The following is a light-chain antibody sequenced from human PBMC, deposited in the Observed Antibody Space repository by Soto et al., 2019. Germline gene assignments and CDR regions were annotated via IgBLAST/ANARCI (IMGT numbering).Light chain of an antibody. CDR2: AAS. J-gene: IGKJ1*01. CDR1: QGISSY. V-gene: IGKV1-8*01. Sequence: AIRMTQSPSSRSASTGDRVTITCRASQGISSYLAWYQQKPGKAPKLLIYAASTLQSGVPSRFSGSGSGTDFTLTISCLQSEDFATYYCQQYYSYPTFGQGTKVEIK. CDR3: QQYYSYPT.